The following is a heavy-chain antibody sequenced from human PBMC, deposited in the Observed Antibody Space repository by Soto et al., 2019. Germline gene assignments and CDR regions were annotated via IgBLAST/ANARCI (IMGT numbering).Heavy chain of an antibody. V-gene: IGHV5-51*01. CDR1: GYTFTNDC. CDR2: IYPGDSDT. CDR3: SRTTGVFSYYGMDI. J-gene: IGHJ6*02. D-gene: IGHD1-1*01. Sequence: PGESLKISCDGSGYTFTNDCIGLVLQMPGKGLEWMGIIYPGDSDTRYSPSFQGQVTISADKSISTAYLQWSSLKASDTAMYYCSRTTGVFSYYGMDIWGQGTTVTVSS.